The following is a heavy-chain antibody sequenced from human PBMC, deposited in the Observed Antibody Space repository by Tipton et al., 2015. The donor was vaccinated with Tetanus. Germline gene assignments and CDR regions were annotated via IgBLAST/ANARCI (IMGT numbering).Heavy chain of an antibody. V-gene: IGHV1-8*01. D-gene: IGHD6-6*01. J-gene: IGHJ6*02. CDR3: ARGLTIKLSSSSGFGNYYYYYGMDV. CDR2: MNPNSGNT. Sequence: QSGPEVKKPGASVKVSCKASGYTFTSYDINWVRQATGQGLEWMGWMNPNSGNTGYAQKFQGRVTMTRNTSISTAYMELSSLRSEDTAVYYCARGLTIKLSSSSGFGNYYYYYGMDVWGQGTTVTVSS. CDR1: GYTFTSYD.